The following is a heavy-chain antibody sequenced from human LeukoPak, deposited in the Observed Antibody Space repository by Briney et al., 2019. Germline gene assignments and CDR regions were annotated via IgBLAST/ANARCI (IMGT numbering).Heavy chain of an antibody. Sequence: PSETLSLTCTVSGGSISSGDYYWSWIRQPPGKGLEWIGYIYYSGSTYYNPSLKSRVTILVDTSKNQFSLKLSSVTAADTAVYYCARDLIFPRHAFDIWGQGTMVTVSS. CDR3: ARDLIFPRHAFDI. V-gene: IGHV4-30-4*08. D-gene: IGHD2-21*02. CDR2: IYYSGST. J-gene: IGHJ3*02. CDR1: GGSISSGDYY.